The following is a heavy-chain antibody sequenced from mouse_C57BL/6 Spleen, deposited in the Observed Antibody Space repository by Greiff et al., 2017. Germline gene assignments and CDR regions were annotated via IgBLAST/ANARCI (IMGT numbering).Heavy chain of an antibody. Sequence: VQLKQSGAELVRPGASVKLSCTASGFNIKDDYMHWVKQRPEQGLEWIGWIDPENGDTEYASKFQGKATITADTSSNTAYLQLSSLTSEDTDVYYCTTGRLRQGGAMDYWGQGTSVTVSS. D-gene: IGHD2-4*01. CDR1: GFNIKDDY. J-gene: IGHJ4*01. CDR3: TTGRLRQGGAMDY. CDR2: IDPENGDT. V-gene: IGHV14-4*01.